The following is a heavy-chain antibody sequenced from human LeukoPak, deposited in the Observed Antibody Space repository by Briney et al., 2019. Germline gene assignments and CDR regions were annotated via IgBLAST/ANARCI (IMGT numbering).Heavy chain of an antibody. Sequence: PSETLSLTCTVSGGSISSSSYYWGWIRQPPGKGLEWIGSIYYSGSTYYNPSLKSRVTISIDTSKNQFSLKLSSVTAADTAVYYCARVPRSYYYYYYMDVWGKGTTVTVSS. CDR1: GGSISSSSYY. J-gene: IGHJ6*03. CDR3: ARVPRSYYYYYYMDV. V-gene: IGHV4-39*07. CDR2: IYYSGST.